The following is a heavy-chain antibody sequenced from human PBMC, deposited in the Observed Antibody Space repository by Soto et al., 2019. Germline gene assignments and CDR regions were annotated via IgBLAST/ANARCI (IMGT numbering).Heavy chain of an antibody. CDR3: AKDDFTDRGDDYFDY. CDR2: ISSSSSYI. V-gene: IGHV3-21*04. D-gene: IGHD2-21*02. CDR1: GFTFSSYS. J-gene: IGHJ4*02. Sequence: GGSLRLSCAPSGFTFSSYSMNWVRQAPGTGLEWVSSISSSSSYIYYADSVKGRFTISRDNAKNSLYLQLNSLRFEDTAVYYCAKDDFTDRGDDYFDYWGPGTLVTVSS.